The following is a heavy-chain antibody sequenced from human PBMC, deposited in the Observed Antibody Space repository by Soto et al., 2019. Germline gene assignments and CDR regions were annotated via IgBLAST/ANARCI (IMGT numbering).Heavy chain of an antibody. CDR3: ANAPGSSGWYDYYYYYGMDV. CDR2: ISGSGGST. J-gene: IGHJ6*02. Sequence: GSLRLSCAASGFTFSSYAMSWVRQAPGKGLEWVSAISGSGGSTYYADSVKGRFTISRDNSKNTLYLQMNSLRAEDTAVYYCANAPGSSGWYDYYYYYGMDVWGQGTTVTVSS. D-gene: IGHD6-19*01. CDR1: GFTFSSYA. V-gene: IGHV3-23*01.